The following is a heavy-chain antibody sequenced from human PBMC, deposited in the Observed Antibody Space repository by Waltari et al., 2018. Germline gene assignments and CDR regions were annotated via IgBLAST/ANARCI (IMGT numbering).Heavy chain of an antibody. CDR3: ARGSPMADYGSGRFVY. Sequence: QVQLQESGPGLVKPSETLSLTCTVSGYSISSGYYWGWTRQPPGKGLEWIGSIYHSGSTYYNPSLKSRVTISVDTSKNQFSLKLSSVTAADTAVYYCARGSPMADYGSGRFVYWGQGTLVTVSS. D-gene: IGHD3-10*01. V-gene: IGHV4-38-2*02. J-gene: IGHJ4*02. CDR1: GYSISSGYY. CDR2: IYHSGST.